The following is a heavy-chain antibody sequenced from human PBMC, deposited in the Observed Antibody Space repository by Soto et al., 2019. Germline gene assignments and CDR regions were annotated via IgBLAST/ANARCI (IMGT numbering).Heavy chain of an antibody. V-gene: IGHV4-4*07. CDR3: ETYFNFLFDAFASMRLAIDP. J-gene: IGHJ5*02. CDR2: VYTTVST. D-gene: IGHD3-9*01. Sequence: SETLSLTCTVTGGSINTYYWSWIRQSAGQGLEWIGRVYTTVSTNYNPSLKSRVTISVDTSRNQFSLSLRSVTAATTAVYYCETYFNFLFDAFASMRLAIDPWGQGTLVTVS. CDR1: GGSINTYY.